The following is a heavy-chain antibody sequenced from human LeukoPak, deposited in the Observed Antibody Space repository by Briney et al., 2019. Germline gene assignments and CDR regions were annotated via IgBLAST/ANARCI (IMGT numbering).Heavy chain of an antibody. J-gene: IGHJ6*02. CDR3: AREGGDLPSGYYYGMDV. D-gene: IGHD4-17*01. CDR1: GFTFSNYA. Sequence: GGSLRLSCAASGFTFSNYAMNWVRQAPGKGLEWVSSISGSGDSTYYADSVKGRFTISRDNAKNSLYLQMNSLRAEDTAVYYCAREGGDLPSGYYYGMDVWGQGTTVTVSS. V-gene: IGHV3-23*01. CDR2: ISGSGDST.